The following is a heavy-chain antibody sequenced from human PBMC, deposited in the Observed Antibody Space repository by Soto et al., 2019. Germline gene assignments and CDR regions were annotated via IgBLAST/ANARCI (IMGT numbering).Heavy chain of an antibody. J-gene: IGHJ4*02. D-gene: IGHD2-8*01. Sequence: PSETLSLTCTVSGDSIRSGNHYWSWIRQPPGKGLEWIGNVYSTGSTFSHPSLTSRVFISVDTSKNKFSLRLTSVTAADTAVYYCARSHYTYGLLIDYWGPGIRVTVSS. CDR1: GDSIRSGNHY. CDR3: ARSHYTYGLLIDY. V-gene: IGHV4-39*01. CDR2: VYSTGST.